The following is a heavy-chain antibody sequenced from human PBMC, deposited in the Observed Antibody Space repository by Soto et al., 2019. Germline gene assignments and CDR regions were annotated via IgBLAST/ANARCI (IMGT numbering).Heavy chain of an antibody. D-gene: IGHD1-20*01. CDR3: ARARYNWNY. CDR2: IYSSGST. V-gene: IGHV4-59*01. J-gene: IGHJ4*02. CDR1: GGSLDTYY. Sequence: PSETLSLTCTVSGGSLDTYYWTWIRQPPGKGMEGIGYIYSSGSTNYNPSLKRRVTRAVDKSKNQCSLKLTAVPAAETAVYYCARARYNWNYWGQGALVTVSS.